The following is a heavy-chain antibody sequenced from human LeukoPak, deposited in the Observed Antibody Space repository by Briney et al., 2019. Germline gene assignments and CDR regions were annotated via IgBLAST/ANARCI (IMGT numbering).Heavy chain of an antibody. V-gene: IGHV4-4*07. J-gene: IGHJ6*04. CDR2: IYTSGST. D-gene: IGHD3-10*01. CDR1: GFTFSYY. Sequence: GSLRLSCAASGFTFSYYWSWIRQPAGKGLEWIGRIYTSGSTNYNPSLKSRVTISVDTSKNQFSLKLSSVTAADTAVYYCARLGVSWNSGLGVWGKGTTVTISS. CDR3: ARLGVSWNSGLGV.